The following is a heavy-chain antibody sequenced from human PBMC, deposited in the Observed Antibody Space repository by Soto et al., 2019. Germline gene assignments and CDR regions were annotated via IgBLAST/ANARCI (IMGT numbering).Heavy chain of an antibody. CDR1: GSSISTSRYY. D-gene: IGHD6-13*01. J-gene: IGHJ5*02. CDR2: IHYSGST. CDR3: ARERPDGSRLDP. V-gene: IGHV4-39*07. Sequence: PSESLSLTYTISGSSISTSRYYWGWIRQPPGKGLEWIGSIHYSGSTYYNPSLKSRVTISVDTSKNQFSLKLSSVTAADTAVYYCARERPDGSRLDPWGQG.